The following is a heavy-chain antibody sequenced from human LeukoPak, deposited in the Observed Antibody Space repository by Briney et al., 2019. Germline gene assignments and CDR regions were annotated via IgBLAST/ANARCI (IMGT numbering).Heavy chain of an antibody. J-gene: IGHJ5*02. V-gene: IGHV1-46*01. Sequence: GASVKVSCKASGYTFSSSYMHWVRQAPGQGLEWMGIINLIGGTTSYAQKFQGRVTITADESTSTAYMELSSLRSEDTAVYYCARGTVRGVIISWFDPWGQGTLVTVSS. CDR2: INLIGGTT. D-gene: IGHD3-10*01. CDR3: ARGTVRGVIISWFDP. CDR1: GYTFSSSY.